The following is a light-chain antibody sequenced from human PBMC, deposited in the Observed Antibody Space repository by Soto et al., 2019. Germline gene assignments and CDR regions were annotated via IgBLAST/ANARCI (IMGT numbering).Light chain of an antibody. CDR1: SSDVGAYNY. Sequence: QSALTQPASLYGSPGQSITISCTGTSSDVGAYNYVSWYQQHPGKAPKLMSYDVSNRPSGVSNRFSGSKSGNTASLTISGLHADDEADYYCSSYTSSSTLVFGGGTKLTVL. CDR2: DVS. J-gene: IGLJ2*01. V-gene: IGLV2-14*03. CDR3: SSYTSSSTLV.